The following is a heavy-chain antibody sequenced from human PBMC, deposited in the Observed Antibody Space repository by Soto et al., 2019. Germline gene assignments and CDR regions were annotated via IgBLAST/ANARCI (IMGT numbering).Heavy chain of an antibody. CDR3: PREGERGMEG. Sequence: QVQLVQSGAEVKKPGASVKVSCKASGYTFTSYDINGVRQATGKGLEWMGWMNLNTANTGYEQKFQVMVTMARNNSISTADMVLSSLCSDATAEYYCPREGERGMEGCGHGTRVNVST. V-gene: IGHV1-8*01. CDR1: GYTFTSYD. D-gene: IGHD3-16*01. J-gene: IGHJ6*01. CDR2: MNLNTANT.